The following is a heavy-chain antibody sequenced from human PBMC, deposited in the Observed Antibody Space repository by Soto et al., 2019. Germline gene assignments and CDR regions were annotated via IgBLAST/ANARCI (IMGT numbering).Heavy chain of an antibody. J-gene: IGHJ6*03. CDR2: MNPNSGNT. V-gene: IGHV1-8*01. Sequence: QVQLVQSGAEVKKPGASVKVSCKASGYTFTSYDINWVRQATGQGLEWMGWMNPNSGNTGYAQKVQGRVTMTMNTSISTAYMELSSLRSEDTAVYYCARGPGSWYYYYMDVWGKGTTVTVSS. CDR3: ARGPGSWYYYYMDV. CDR1: GYTFTSYD. D-gene: IGHD6-13*01.